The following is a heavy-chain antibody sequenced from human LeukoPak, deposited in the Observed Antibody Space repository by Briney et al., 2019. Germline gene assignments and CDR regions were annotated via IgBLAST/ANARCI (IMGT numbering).Heavy chain of an antibody. CDR2: ISRSGSYT. J-gene: IGHJ4*02. D-gene: IGHD6-19*01. Sequence: SGGSLRLSCAASKFTFSNFAMSWIRQAPGKGLEYISHISRSGSYTGYADSVKGRFTISRDNAKDSLYLQMNSLRAEDSAVYYCARDGTGWKYDYWGQGILVTVSS. V-gene: IGHV3-11*05. CDR3: ARDGTGWKYDY. CDR1: KFTFSNFA.